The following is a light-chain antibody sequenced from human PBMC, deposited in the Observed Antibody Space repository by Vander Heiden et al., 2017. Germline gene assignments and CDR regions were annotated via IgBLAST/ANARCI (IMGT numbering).Light chain of an antibody. Sequence: IVMTQSPASLAVSLGERATINCKSSQSVLYSSNNKNYLAWYQQKPGQPPKLLIYWASTRESGVPDRFSGSGSGTDFTLTISSLQAEDVAVYYCQQDYSTPPTFGQGTKLEIK. CDR1: QSVLYSSNNKNY. CDR2: WAS. J-gene: IGKJ2*01. V-gene: IGKV4-1*01. CDR3: QQDYSTPPT.